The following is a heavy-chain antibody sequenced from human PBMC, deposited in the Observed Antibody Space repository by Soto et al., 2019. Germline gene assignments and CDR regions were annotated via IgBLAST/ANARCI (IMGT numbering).Heavy chain of an antibody. Sequence: SETLAITCAVSGGSISSGGYSWSWIRQPPGKGLEWIGYIYHSGSTYYNPSLKSRVTISVDRSKNQFSLKLSSVTAADTAVYYCGKVPGPWARRTLVPVSS. V-gene: IGHV4-30-2*01. J-gene: IGHJ5*02. CDR3: GKVPGP. CDR2: IYHSGST. D-gene: IGHD2-2*01. CDR1: GGSISSGGYS.